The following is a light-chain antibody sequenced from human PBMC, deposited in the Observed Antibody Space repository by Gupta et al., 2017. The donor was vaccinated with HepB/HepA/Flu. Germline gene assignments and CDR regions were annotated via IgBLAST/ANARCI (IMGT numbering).Light chain of an antibody. CDR2: DVS. CDR1: SSDVGGYNY. Sequence: QSALTQPASVSGSPGQSITISCTGTSSDVGGYNYVAWYQQHPGKAPKLMMYDVSNRPSGVSNRFSGSKSGNTASLTISGLQAEDEAEYYCSSYTSSSTLVVFGGGTKLTVL. CDR3: SSYTSSSTLVV. J-gene: IGLJ2*01. V-gene: IGLV2-14*01.